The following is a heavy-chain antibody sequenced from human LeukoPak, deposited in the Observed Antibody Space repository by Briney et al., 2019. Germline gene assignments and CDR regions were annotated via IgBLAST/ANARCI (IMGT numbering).Heavy chain of an antibody. V-gene: IGHV3-53*01. Sequence: GGSLRLSCAASGFTVSSNYMSWVRQAPGKGLEWVSVIYSGGSTYYADSVKGRFTISRDNSKNTLYLQMNSLRAEDTAVYYCAKRYTAMVNYFDYWGQGTLVTVSS. CDR1: GFTVSSNY. D-gene: IGHD5-18*01. CDR3: AKRYTAMVNYFDY. J-gene: IGHJ4*02. CDR2: IYSGGST.